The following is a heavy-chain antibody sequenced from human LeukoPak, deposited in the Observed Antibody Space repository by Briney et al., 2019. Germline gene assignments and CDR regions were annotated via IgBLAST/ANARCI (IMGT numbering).Heavy chain of an antibody. D-gene: IGHD2-15*01. CDR2: ISYDGSNK. CDR1: GFTFSSYA. V-gene: IGHV3-30*04. CDR3: AGQLGYCSGGSCLDY. J-gene: IGHJ4*02. Sequence: GGSLRLSCAASGFTFSSYAVHWVRQAPGKGLEWVAVISYDGSNKYYADSVKGRFTISRDNSKNTLYLQMNSLRAEDTAVYYCAGQLGYCSGGSCLDYWGQGTLVTVSS.